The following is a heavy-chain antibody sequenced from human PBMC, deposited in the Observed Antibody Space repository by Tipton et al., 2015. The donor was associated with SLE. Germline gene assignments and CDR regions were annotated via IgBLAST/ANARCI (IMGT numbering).Heavy chain of an antibody. CDR2: IYYSGST. CDR3: ARANGIVGGQVPYWYFDL. Sequence: LRLSCTVSGGSISNFYWSWIRQPPGKGLEWIGYIYYSGSTNYNPSLESRVSISLDTSKNQFSLKLSSVSAADTAVYYCARANGIVGGQVPYWYFDLWGRGTLVTVSS. V-gene: IGHV4-59*01. CDR1: GGSISNFY. J-gene: IGHJ2*01. D-gene: IGHD1-26*01.